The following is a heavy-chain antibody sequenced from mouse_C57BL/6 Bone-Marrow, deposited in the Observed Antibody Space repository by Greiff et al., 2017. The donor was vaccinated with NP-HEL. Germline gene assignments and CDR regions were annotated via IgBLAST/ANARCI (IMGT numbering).Heavy chain of an antibody. CDR2: IDPSDSET. CDR3: ARRDSSWFAY. Sequence: QVQLQQPGAELVRPGSSVKLSCKASGYTFTSSWMHWVKQRPIQGLEWIGNIDPSDSETHYNQKFKDKATLTVDKSSSTAYMQLSSLTSEDSAVYYCARRDSSWFAYWGQGTLVTVSA. CDR1: GYTFTSSW. V-gene: IGHV1-52*01. J-gene: IGHJ3*01. D-gene: IGHD3-3*01.